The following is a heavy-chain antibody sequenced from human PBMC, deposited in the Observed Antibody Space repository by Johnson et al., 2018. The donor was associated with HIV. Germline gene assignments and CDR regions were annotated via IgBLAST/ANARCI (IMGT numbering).Heavy chain of an antibody. D-gene: IGHD3-16*01. V-gene: IGHV3-30*14. CDR1: GFTFSSYA. CDR3: AIDVKVCAFDI. CDR2: ISYDGNNR. Sequence: QVQLVESGGGVVQPGRSLRLSCAASGFTFSSYAMHWVRQAQGQGLAWVAVISYDGNNRYYADSVKGRFTISRDNSNNTLYLQMNSLRAEDKAVYYCAIDVKVCAFDIWGQGTMVTVSS. J-gene: IGHJ3*02.